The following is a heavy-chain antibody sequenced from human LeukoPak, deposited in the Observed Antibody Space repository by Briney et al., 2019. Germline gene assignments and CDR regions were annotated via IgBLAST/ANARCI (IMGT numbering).Heavy chain of an antibody. CDR1: GFTFSSYS. CDR3: ARGPRSGGSYGTPPDV. CDR2: INGDGSNT. V-gene: IGHV3-74*01. J-gene: IGHJ6*03. D-gene: IGHD1-26*01. Sequence: PGGSLRLSCAASGFTFSSYSMNWVRQAPGKGLVWVSRINGDGSNTAYADSVKGRFSISRDNAKNTLYLQMNSLRAEDTAVYYCARGPRSGGSYGTPPDVWGNGATVIVSS.